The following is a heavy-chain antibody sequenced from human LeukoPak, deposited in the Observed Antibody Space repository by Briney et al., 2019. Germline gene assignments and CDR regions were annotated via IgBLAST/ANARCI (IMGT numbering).Heavy chain of an antibody. J-gene: IGHJ6*03. Sequence: PGRSLRLSCAASGFTFSSYGMHWVRQAPGKGLEWVALISYDGNTINYADSVKGRFTISRDNSKNTVSLQMNSLRAEDTAVYYCARRLIPGYYYYYMDVWGKGTTVTVSS. CDR3: ARRLIPGYYYYYMDV. CDR1: GFTFSSYG. D-gene: IGHD3-16*01. V-gene: IGHV3-30*03. CDR2: ISYDGNTI.